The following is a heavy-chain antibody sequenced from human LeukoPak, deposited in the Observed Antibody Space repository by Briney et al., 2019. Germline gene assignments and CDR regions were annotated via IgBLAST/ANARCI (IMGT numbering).Heavy chain of an antibody. D-gene: IGHD3-22*01. J-gene: IGHJ6*03. CDR2: IYYSGST. CDR1: GGSISIISYY. Sequence: SETLSLTCTVSGGSISIISYYWGWIRQPPGKGLEWIGRIYYSGSTYYNPSLKSRVTISVDTSKNQFSLKLSSVTAADTAVYYCARHLFDSSGYYLGNYYYYYYMDVWGKGTTVTVSS. V-gene: IGHV4-39*01. CDR3: ARHLFDSSGYYLGNYYYYYYMDV.